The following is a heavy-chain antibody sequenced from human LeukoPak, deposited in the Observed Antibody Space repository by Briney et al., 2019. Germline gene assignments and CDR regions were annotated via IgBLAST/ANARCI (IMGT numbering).Heavy chain of an antibody. Sequence: GGSLRLSCAASGLTFPRYAFAWVRQAPGRGLQWVSGISGSGRDTFYSDSVKGRFTISRDNSKNTHYLQMNSLRAEDTAVYYCARTTSDPFDYWGQGTLVTVSS. V-gene: IGHV3-23*01. CDR1: GLTFPRYA. CDR3: ARTTSDPFDY. CDR2: ISGSGRDT. J-gene: IGHJ4*02. D-gene: IGHD1-1*01.